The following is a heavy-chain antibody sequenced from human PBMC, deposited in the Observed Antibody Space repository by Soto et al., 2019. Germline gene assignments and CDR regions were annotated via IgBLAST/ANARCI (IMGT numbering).Heavy chain of an antibody. Sequence: SETLSLTCTVSGVSISIGGYYWSCIRQHPGKGLEWIGYIYYSGRTYYTPSLKSRVTISVNTSKNQFSLKLSSVTAAATAVYYCARDPYGSGSYDYWGQGTLVTVSS. J-gene: IGHJ4*02. CDR3: ARDPYGSGSYDY. CDR2: IYYSGRT. V-gene: IGHV4-31*03. D-gene: IGHD3-10*01. CDR1: GVSISIGGYY.